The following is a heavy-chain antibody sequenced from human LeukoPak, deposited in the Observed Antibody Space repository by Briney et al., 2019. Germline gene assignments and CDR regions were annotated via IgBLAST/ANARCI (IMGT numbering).Heavy chain of an antibody. V-gene: IGHV5-51*01. J-gene: IGHJ4*02. Sequence: GESLKISCKGSGYSFTSYWIGWVRQMPGKGLEWMGIIYPGDSDTRYSPSFQGQVTISADKSISTAYLQWSSLKASDTAMYYCARIPLLIIAAAGIEFDYWGQGTLVTVSS. CDR3: ARIPLLIIAAAGIEFDY. CDR1: GYSFTSYW. CDR2: IYPGDSDT. D-gene: IGHD6-13*01.